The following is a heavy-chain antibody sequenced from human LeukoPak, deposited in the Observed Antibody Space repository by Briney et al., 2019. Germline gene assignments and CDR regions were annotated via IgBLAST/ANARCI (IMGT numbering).Heavy chain of an antibody. CDR1: GGSISSGDYY. J-gene: IGHJ4*02. V-gene: IGHV4-30-4*01. CDR2: IYYSGST. Sequence: PSEALSLTCTVSGGSISSGDYYWSWIRQPPGKGLEWIGYIYYSGSTYYNPSLKSRVTISVDTSKNQFFLKLNSVTAADTAVYYCARATYYYDSSGYYLYFDYWGQGTLVTVSS. D-gene: IGHD3-22*01. CDR3: ARATYYYDSSGYYLYFDY.